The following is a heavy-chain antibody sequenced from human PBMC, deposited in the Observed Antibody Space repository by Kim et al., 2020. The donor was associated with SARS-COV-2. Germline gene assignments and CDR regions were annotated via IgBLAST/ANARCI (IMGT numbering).Heavy chain of an antibody. CDR2: INPNSGGT. V-gene: IGHV1-2*02. CDR1: GYTFTGYY. CDR3: ARDPYYDFWSGSIPTEPGMDV. Sequence: ASVKVSCKASGYTFTGYYMHWVRQAPGQGLEWMGWINPNSGGTNYAQKFQGRVTMTRDTSISTAYMELSRLRSDDTAVYYCARDPYYDFWSGSIPTEPGMDVWGQGTTVTVSS. D-gene: IGHD3-3*01. J-gene: IGHJ6*02.